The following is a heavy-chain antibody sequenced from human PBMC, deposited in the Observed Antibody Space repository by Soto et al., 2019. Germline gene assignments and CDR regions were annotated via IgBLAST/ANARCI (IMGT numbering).Heavy chain of an antibody. CDR2: ISYDGSNK. D-gene: IGHD6-19*01. CDR3: AKPGYSSGSWTFDY. Sequence: PWGSLRLSCAASGFTFISYGMHFFRHSPVKGLEWVAVISYDGSNKYYADSVKGRFTISRDNSKNTLYLQMNSLRAEDTAVYYCAKPGYSSGSWTFDYWGQGTLVTVSS. V-gene: IGHV3-30*18. J-gene: IGHJ4*02. CDR1: GFTFISYG.